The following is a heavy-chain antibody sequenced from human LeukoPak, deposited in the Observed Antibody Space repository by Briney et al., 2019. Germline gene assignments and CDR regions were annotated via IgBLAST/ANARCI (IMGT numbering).Heavy chain of an antibody. CDR1: GGSISTYY. D-gene: IGHD3-10*01. V-gene: IGHV4-59*01. CDR3: ARVPGAYYSGMDV. CDR2: IYYSGST. Sequence: SETLSLTCTVSGGSISTYYWSWIRQPPGKGLEWIGYIYYSGSTNCNPSLESRVTISVDTSKNQFSLKLNSVTAADSAVYYCARVPGAYYSGMDVWGQGTTVTVSS. J-gene: IGHJ6*02.